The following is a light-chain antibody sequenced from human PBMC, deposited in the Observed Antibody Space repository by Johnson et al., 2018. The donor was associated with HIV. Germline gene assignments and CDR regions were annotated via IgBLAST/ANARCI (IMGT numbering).Light chain of an antibody. CDR2: DNN. Sequence: QAVLTQPPSVSAAPGQKVTISCSGSSSNIGNNYVSWYQQLPGTAPKLLIYDNNKRPSGIPDRFSGSKSGTSATLGITGLQTGDEADYYGGTWDSSLGVFGTGTKVTVL. J-gene: IGLJ1*01. CDR1: SSNIGNNY. CDR3: GTWDSSLGV. V-gene: IGLV1-51*01.